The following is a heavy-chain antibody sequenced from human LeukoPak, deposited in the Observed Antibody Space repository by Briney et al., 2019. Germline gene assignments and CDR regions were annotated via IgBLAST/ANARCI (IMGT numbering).Heavy chain of an antibody. CDR1: GYTFTSYD. CDR2: ISAYNGNT. CDR3: ARVTRIAAAGHDAFDI. V-gene: IGHV1-18*01. D-gene: IGHD6-13*01. Sequence: ASVKVSCKASGYTFTSYDINWVRQATGQGLEWMGWISAYNGNTNYAQKLQGRVTMTTDTSTSTAYMELRSLRSDDTAVYYCARVTRIAAAGHDAFDIWGQGTMVTVSS. J-gene: IGHJ3*02.